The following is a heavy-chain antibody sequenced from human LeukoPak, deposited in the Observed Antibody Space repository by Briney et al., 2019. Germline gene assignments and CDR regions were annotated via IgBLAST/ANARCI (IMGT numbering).Heavy chain of an antibody. CDR1: GFTFSSYW. V-gene: IGHV3-7*01. CDR3: ARGRPSGWYSLSVDH. CDR2: INQNGSEK. D-gene: IGHD6-19*01. J-gene: IGHJ4*02. Sequence: GGSLRLSCAASGFTFSSYWMSWVRQAPGKGLEWVANINQNGSEKYYVDSVKGRFTISRDNAKNSLYLQMNSLRAEDTAVYYCARGRPSGWYSLSVDHWGQGTLVTDSS.